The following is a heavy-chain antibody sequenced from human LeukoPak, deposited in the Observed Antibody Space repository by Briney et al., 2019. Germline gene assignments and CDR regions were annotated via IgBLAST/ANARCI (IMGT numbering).Heavy chain of an antibody. CDR1: GASITTDY. CDR3: AGGQGWLPDY. CDR2: IHYSGST. V-gene: IGHV4-59*01. Sequence: SETLSLTCTVSGASITTDYWTWIRQSPGKGLEWIGSIHYSGSTNYNPSLKSRVTILLDTSKNQFSLRLNSVTAADTAVYFCAGGQGWLPDYWGQGNLVTVSS. J-gene: IGHJ4*02. D-gene: IGHD6-19*01.